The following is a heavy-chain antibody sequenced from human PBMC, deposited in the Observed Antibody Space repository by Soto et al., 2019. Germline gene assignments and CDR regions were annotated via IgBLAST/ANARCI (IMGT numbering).Heavy chain of an antibody. J-gene: IGHJ1*01. D-gene: IGHD3-10*01. V-gene: IGHV3-74*01. Sequence: GGSLRLSCALSGFDSSYYWIQWFRQSPGKGLEWVSRIDPDGTTTNYADSVKGRFSVSRDNAKKTIYLQMNSLTADDTALYYCARGPRPSSAVTGAYWGQGTLVTVSS. CDR3: ARGPRPSSAVTGAY. CDR1: GFDSSYYW. CDR2: IDPDGTTT.